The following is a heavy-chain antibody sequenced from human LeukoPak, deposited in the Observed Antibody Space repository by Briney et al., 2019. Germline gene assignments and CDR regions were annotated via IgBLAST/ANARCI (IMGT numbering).Heavy chain of an antibody. V-gene: IGHV3-53*01. J-gene: IGHJ3*02. Sequence: PGGSLRLSCAASGFTVSSNYVSWVRQAPGQGLEWVSVIYSGGSTYYADSVKGRFTISRDNSKNTLYLQMNSLRAEDTAVYYCAGDSYDSSLGAFDIWGQGTMVTVSS. CDR3: AGDSYDSSLGAFDI. D-gene: IGHD3-22*01. CDR2: IYSGGST. CDR1: GFTVSSNY.